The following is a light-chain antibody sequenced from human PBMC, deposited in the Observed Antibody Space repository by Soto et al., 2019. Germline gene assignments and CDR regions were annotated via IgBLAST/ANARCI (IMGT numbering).Light chain of an antibody. V-gene: IGKV1-5*01. CDR3: QQYNTYSPERT. Sequence: DIQMTQSPSTLSAFVGDRVTITCRASQSIGRWLAWYQQKPGKAPQLLIYDASSLESGVPSRFSGSGSGTEFTLTISSLQPDDVATDYCQQYNTYSPERTFGQGTKVEVK. CDR2: DAS. CDR1: QSIGRW. J-gene: IGKJ1*01.